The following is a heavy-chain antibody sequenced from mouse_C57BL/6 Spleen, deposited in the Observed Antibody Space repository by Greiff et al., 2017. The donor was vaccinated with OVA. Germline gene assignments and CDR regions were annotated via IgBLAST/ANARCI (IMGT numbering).Heavy chain of an antibody. CDR1: GYTFTSYW. J-gene: IGHJ4*01. V-gene: IGHV1-53*01. D-gene: IGHD2-2*01. CDR2: INPSNGGT. Sequence: QVQLKQPGTELVKPGASVKLSCKASGYTFTSYWMHWVKQRPGQGLEWIGNINPSNGGTDYNEKFKSKATLTVDKSSSTAYMQLSSLTSEDSAVYYCARWLPYYAMDYWGQGTSVTVSS. CDR3: ARWLPYYAMDY.